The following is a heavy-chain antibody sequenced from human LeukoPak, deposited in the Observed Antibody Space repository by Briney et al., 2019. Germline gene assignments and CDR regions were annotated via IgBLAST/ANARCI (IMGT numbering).Heavy chain of an antibody. J-gene: IGHJ3*02. CDR2: IYTSGST. V-gene: IGHV4-4*07. CDR1: DDSITIYY. D-gene: IGHD3-22*01. CDR3: ARDRYYYDTSGPPLDI. Sequence: SETLSLTCTVSDDSITIYYWSWIRQPAGKGLEWIGRIYTSGSTNYNPSLKSRVTMSVDTSKNQFSLRLSSVTAADTAVYYCARDRYYYDTSGPPLDIWGQGTMVTVSS.